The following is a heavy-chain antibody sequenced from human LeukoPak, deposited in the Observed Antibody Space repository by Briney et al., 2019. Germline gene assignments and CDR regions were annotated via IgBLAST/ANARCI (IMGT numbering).Heavy chain of an antibody. CDR2: IYYSGST. V-gene: IGHV4-59*01. CDR3: ARVSWGSYPGFDY. CDR1: GVSISSYY. J-gene: IGHJ4*02. D-gene: IGHD7-27*01. Sequence: SETLSLTCTVSGVSISSYYWSWIRQPPGKGLEWIGYIYYSGSTNYNPSLKSRVTISVDTSKNQFSLKLSSVTAADTAVYYCARVSWGSYPGFDYWGQGTLVTVSS.